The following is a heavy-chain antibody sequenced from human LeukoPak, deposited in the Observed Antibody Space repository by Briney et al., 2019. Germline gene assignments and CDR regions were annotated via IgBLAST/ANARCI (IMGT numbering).Heavy chain of an antibody. Sequence: ASVKVSCKASLGTLSSYEISWVRQAPGQGLEWMGWISAYNGNTNYAQKLQGRATMTTDTSTSTAYMELRSLRSDDTGVYYCARDRSSGWFEDYYYYYRDVWGKGTTVTVSS. CDR1: LGTLSSYE. D-gene: IGHD6-19*01. CDR2: ISAYNGNT. J-gene: IGHJ6*03. V-gene: IGHV1-18*01. CDR3: ARDRSSGWFEDYYYYYRDV.